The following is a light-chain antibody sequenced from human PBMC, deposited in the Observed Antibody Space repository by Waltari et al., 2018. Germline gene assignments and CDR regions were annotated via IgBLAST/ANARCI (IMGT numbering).Light chain of an antibody. CDR2: DDD. V-gene: IGLV1-36*01. Sequence: QSVLTQPPSVSEAPRQRVTISCSRSSSNIGNNAVNLYQQLPGKAPKLLIYDDDLLPSGVSDRFSGSKSGTSASLAISGLQSEDEADYYCAAWDDSLSGLVFGGGTKLTVL. CDR3: AAWDDSLSGLV. CDR1: SSNIGNNA. J-gene: IGLJ2*01.